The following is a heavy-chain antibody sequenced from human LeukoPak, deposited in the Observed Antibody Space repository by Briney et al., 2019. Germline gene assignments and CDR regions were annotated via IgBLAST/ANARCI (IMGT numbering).Heavy chain of an antibody. CDR1: VYTFTSYY. CDR2: INPSGGST. J-gene: IGHJ4*02. Sequence: ASVKVSCKASVYTFTSYYMHWVRQAPGQGLEWMGIINPSGGSTSYAQKFQGRVTMTRDTSTSTVYMELSSLRSEDTAVYYCARDMVRGNSLDYWGQGTLVTVSS. D-gene: IGHD1/OR15-1a*01. CDR3: ARDMVRGNSLDY. V-gene: IGHV1-46*01.